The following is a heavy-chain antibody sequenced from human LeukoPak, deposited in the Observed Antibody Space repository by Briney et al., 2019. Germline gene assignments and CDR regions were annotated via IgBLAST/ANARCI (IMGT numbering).Heavy chain of an antibody. D-gene: IGHD3-3*01. V-gene: IGHV4-34*01. CDR3: ARGRVRITIFGVVIPHYFDY. CDR2: INHSGST. J-gene: IGHJ4*02. Sequence: SETLSLTCAVYGGSLSGYYWSWIRQPPGKGLEWIGEINHSGSTNYNPSLKSRVTISVDTSKNQFSLKLSSVTAADTAVYYCARGRVRITIFGVVIPHYFDYWGQGTLVTVSS. CDR1: GGSLSGYY.